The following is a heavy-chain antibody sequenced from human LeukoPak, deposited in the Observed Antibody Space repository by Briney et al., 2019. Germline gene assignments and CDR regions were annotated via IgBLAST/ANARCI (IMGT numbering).Heavy chain of an antibody. CDR3: AQVRDYYYGMDV. J-gene: IGHJ6*02. CDR2: ISGSGGST. CDR1: GFTFSSYA. Sequence: WGSLRLSCAASGFTFSSYAMSWVRQAPGKGLEWVSAISGSGGSTYYANSVKGRFTISRDNSKNTLYLQMNSLRAEDTAVYYCAQVRDYYYGMDVWGQGTTVTVSS. V-gene: IGHV3-23*01.